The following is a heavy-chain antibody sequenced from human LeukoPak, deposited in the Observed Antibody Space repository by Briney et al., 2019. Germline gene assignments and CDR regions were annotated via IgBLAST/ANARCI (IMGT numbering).Heavy chain of an antibody. CDR2: ISSSSSYI. J-gene: IGHJ4*02. CDR1: GFTFSSYS. CDR3: ARGYSGHDWGDY. V-gene: IGHV3-21*01. Sequence: GGSLRLSCAASGFTFSSYSMNWVRQAPGKGLEWVSSISSSSSYIYYADSVKGRFTISRDNAKNPLYLQMNSLRAEDTAVYYCARGYSGHDWGDYWGRGTLVTVSS. D-gene: IGHD5-12*01.